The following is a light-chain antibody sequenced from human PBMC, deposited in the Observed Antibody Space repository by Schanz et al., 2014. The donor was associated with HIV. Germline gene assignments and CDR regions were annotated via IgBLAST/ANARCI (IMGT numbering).Light chain of an antibody. CDR3: AAWDDSLSGWV. CDR1: SSNIGSNT. V-gene: IGLV1-44*01. CDR2: SNN. Sequence: QSVLTQPPSASGTPGQRVTISCSGSSSNIGSNTVNWYQQLPGTAPKLLIYSNNQRPSGIPDRFSGSKSDTSASLAISGLXSEDEADYYCAAWDDSLSGWVFGGGTKLTVL. J-gene: IGLJ3*02.